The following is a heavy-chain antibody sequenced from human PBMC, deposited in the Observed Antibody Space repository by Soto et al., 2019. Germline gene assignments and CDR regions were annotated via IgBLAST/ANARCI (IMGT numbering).Heavy chain of an antibody. CDR3: ARGGGYCTPTSCAIDS. J-gene: IGHJ4*02. Sequence: ELQLLECGGGLVQPGGSLRLSCVASRFSFSSYEMSWVRQAAGKGLEWVSRVSLTGDRTNYAGSVKGRFTVSRDNFKNTLYLEMDSLRPEDTAIYYCARGGGYCTPTSCAIDSWGRGTPVTVSS. CDR2: VSLTGDRT. D-gene: IGHD2-8*01. V-gene: IGHV3-23*01. CDR1: RFSFSSYE.